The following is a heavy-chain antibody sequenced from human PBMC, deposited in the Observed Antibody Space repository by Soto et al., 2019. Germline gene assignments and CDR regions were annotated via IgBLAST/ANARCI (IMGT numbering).Heavy chain of an antibody. CDR3: ARGYYDFWSGYYISPYGMDV. J-gene: IGHJ6*02. CDR2: ISSRGSSI. V-gene: IGHV3-11*01. D-gene: IGHD3-3*01. CDR1: GFTFSDYY. Sequence: GGSLRLSCAVSGFTFSDYYMSCIRQAPGKGLEWVSYISSRGSSIYYADSVKGRFTISRDNAKNSLYLQMNGLRAEDTAVYYCARGYYDFWSGYYISPYGMDVWGQGTTVTVSS.